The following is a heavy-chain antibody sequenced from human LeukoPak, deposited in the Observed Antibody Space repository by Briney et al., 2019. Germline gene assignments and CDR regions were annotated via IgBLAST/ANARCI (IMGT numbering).Heavy chain of an antibody. D-gene: IGHD6-13*01. J-gene: IGHJ4*02. CDR2: ISWNSGSI. CDR1: GFTFDDYA. CDR3: AKSIAAAGTYFIGY. V-gene: IGHV3-9*01. Sequence: GGSLRLSCAASGFTFDDYAMHWVRQAPGKGLEWVSGISWNSGSIGYADSVKGRFTISRDNAKNSLYLQMNSLRAEDTALYYCAKSIAAAGTYFIGYWGQGTLVTVSS.